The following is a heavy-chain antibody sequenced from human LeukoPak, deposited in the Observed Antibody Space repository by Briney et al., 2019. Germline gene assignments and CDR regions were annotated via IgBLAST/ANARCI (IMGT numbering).Heavy chain of an antibody. J-gene: IGHJ3*02. CDR2: IRSKAYGGTT. Sequence: QSGGSLRLSCTASGFTFGDYAMSWFRQAPGKGLEWVGFIRSKAYGGTTEYAASVKGRFTISRDDSKSIAYLQMNSLKTEDTAVYYCTRGPDDFWSGYYKRDAFDIWGQGTMVTVSS. CDR3: TRGPDDFWSGYYKRDAFDI. CDR1: GFTFGDYA. V-gene: IGHV3-49*03. D-gene: IGHD3-3*01.